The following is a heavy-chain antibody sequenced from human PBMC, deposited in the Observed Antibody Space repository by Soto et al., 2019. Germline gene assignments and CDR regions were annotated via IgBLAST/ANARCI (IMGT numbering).Heavy chain of an antibody. V-gene: IGHV3-11*01. Sequence: GGSLRLSCAASGFTFSDYYMSWIRQAPGKGLEWVSYISSSGSTIYYADSVKGRFTISRDNAKNSLYLQMNSPRAEDTAVYYCASYCSSTSCHLYYFDYWGQGTLVTVSS. CDR3: ASYCSSTSCHLYYFDY. CDR2: ISSSGSTI. D-gene: IGHD2-2*01. J-gene: IGHJ4*02. CDR1: GFTFSDYY.